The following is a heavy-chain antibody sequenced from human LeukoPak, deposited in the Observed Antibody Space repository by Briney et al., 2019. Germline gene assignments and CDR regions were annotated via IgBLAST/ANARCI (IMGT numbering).Heavy chain of an antibody. V-gene: IGHV4-61*02. CDR2: IYTSGST. Sequence: TLSLTCTVSGGSISSGSYYWSWIRQPAGKGLEWIGRIYTSGSTNYNPSLKSRFTISVDTSKNQFSLKLSSVTAADTAVYYCARADIVVVTAIDYWGQGTLVTVSS. CDR3: ARADIVVVTAIDY. D-gene: IGHD2-21*02. J-gene: IGHJ4*02. CDR1: GGSISSGSYY.